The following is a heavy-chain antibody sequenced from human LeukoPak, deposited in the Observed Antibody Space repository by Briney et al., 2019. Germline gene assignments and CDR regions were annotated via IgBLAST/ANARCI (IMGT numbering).Heavy chain of an antibody. J-gene: IGHJ3*02. V-gene: IGHV3-43*01. CDR2: ISWDGGST. CDR3: AKDIGATQPRTDAFDI. CDR1: GFTFDDYT. Sequence: PGGSLRLSCAASGFTFDDYTMHWVRQAPGKGLEWVSLISWDGGSTYYADSVKGRFTISRDNSKNSLYLQMNSLRTEDTALYYCAKDIGATQPRTDAFDIWGQGTMVTVSS. D-gene: IGHD1-26*01.